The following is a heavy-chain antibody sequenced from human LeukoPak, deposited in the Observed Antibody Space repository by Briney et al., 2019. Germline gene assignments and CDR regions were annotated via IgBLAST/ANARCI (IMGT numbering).Heavy chain of an antibody. V-gene: IGHV3-74*03. CDR3: ARVWRTGAARELGS. CDR2: INIDATST. J-gene: IGHJ4*02. CDR1: GFSFSSYL. D-gene: IGHD3/OR15-3a*01. Sequence: GGSLRLSSVASGFSFSSYLMHWVRQGPGEGLVWVSRINIDATSTTYADSVKGRFTISRDNAKNTLYLQMNNLRAEDTAIYYCARVWRTGAARELGSWGQGTLVTVSA.